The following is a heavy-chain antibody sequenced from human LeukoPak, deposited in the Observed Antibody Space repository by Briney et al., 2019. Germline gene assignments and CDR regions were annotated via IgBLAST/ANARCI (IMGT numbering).Heavy chain of an antibody. V-gene: IGHV4-59*01. D-gene: IGHD3-10*01. J-gene: IGHJ5*02. CDR2: IYYSGST. Sequence: ETLSLTCTVSGGSISSYYWSWIRQPPGKGLEWIGYIYYSGSTNYNPSLKSRVTISVDTSKNQFSLKLSSVTAADPAVYYCARDRFVQATMVRGVRWFDPWGQGTLVTVSS. CDR1: GGSISSYY. CDR3: ARDRFVQATMVRGVRWFDP.